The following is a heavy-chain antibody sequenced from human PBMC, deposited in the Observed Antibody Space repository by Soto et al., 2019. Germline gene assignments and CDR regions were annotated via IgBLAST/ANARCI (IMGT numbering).Heavy chain of an antibody. Sequence: QVQLVESGGGVVQPGRSLRLSCAASGFTFSSYAMHWVRQAPGKGLEWVAVISYDGSNKYYADSVKGRFTISRDNSKNTLYLQMNSLRAEDTAVYYCARDQGSGYEVNYYYYGMDVWGQGTTVTVSS. CDR3: ARDQGSGYEVNYYYYGMDV. D-gene: IGHD5-12*01. CDR2: ISYDGSNK. V-gene: IGHV3-30-3*01. J-gene: IGHJ6*02. CDR1: GFTFSSYA.